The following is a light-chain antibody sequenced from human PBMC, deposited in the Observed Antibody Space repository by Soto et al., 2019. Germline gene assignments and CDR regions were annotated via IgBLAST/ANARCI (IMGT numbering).Light chain of an antibody. Sequence: EKVMTQSPATLYVSPGERATLSCRASQSVSSNLAWYQQKPGQAPRLLIYGASTRTTGIPARFSGSGSGTEFTLTNSGLQSEDVAGYYCQQYNNWPLTFGGGTKVDIK. V-gene: IGKV3-15*01. J-gene: IGKJ4*01. CDR3: QQYNNWPLT. CDR2: GAS. CDR1: QSVSSN.